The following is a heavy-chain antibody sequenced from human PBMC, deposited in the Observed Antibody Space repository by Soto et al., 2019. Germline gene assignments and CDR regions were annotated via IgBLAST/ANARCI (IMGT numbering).Heavy chain of an antibody. CDR3: ARGPGYYFDY. CDR1: GFTFSSYA. J-gene: IGHJ4*02. CDR2: ISSNGGST. V-gene: IGHV3-64*01. Sequence: SLRLSRAASGFTFSSYAMHWVRQAPGKGLEYVSAISSNGGSTYYANSVKGRFTISRDNSKNTLYLQMGSLRAEDMAVYYCARGPGYYFDYWGQGTLVTVSS.